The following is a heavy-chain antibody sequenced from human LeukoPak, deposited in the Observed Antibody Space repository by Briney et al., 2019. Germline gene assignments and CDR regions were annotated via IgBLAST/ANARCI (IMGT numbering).Heavy chain of an antibody. V-gene: IGHV3-30*14. Sequence: GGSLRLSCAASGFTFSSYAMHWVRQAPGKGLEWVAVISYDGSNKYYADSVRGRFTISRDNAKNSLYLQMNSLRAEDTAVYYCVRDNPRCCGVVPANIDDYWGQGTLVTVSS. D-gene: IGHD2-15*01. CDR1: GFTFSSYA. CDR2: ISYDGSNK. CDR3: VRDNPRCCGVVPANIDDY. J-gene: IGHJ4*02.